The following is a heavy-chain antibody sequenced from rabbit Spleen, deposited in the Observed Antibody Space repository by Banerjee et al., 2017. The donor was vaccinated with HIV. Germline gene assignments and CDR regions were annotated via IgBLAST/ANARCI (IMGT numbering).Heavy chain of an antibody. V-gene: IGHV1S45*01. CDR3: TRDSGSGPYIDGYFNL. Sequence: QQQLEESGGGLVKPEGSLTLTCTASGFSFSDTHWICWVRQAPGRGLEWIGCIDPDSSATTYYASWAKGRFTISKTSSTTVTLQMTSLTAADTATYFCTRDSGSGPYIDGYFNLWGPGTLVTVS. D-gene: IGHD1-1*01. CDR2: IDPDSSATT. J-gene: IGHJ4*01. CDR1: GFSFSDTHW.